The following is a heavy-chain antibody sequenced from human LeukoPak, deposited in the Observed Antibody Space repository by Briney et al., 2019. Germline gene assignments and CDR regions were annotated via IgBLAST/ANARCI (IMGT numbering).Heavy chain of an antibody. D-gene: IGHD3-22*01. CDR3: ARVGSTLIVDMTGAWFDP. J-gene: IGHJ5*02. Sequence: SETLSLTCAVYGGSFSGYYWSWIRQPPGKGLEWIGEINHSGSTNYNPSLKSRVTISVDTSKNQFSLKLSSVTAADTAVYYCARVGSTLIVDMTGAWFDPWGHGTLVTVSS. CDR1: GGSFSGYY. V-gene: IGHV4-34*01. CDR2: INHSGST.